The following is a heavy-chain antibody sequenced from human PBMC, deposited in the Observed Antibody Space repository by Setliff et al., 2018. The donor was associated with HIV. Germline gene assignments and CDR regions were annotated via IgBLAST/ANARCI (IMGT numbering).Heavy chain of an antibody. J-gene: IGHJ5*02. Sequence: NPSETLSLTCAVYGGSFSGYYWRWIRQPPGKGLEWIGYIHNSGTPHYNPAFESRLILSLDMSNNRFSLNLASVTAADTAVYYCARSNLEPTSRLFDPWGPGTLVTVSS. CDR1: GGSFSGYY. CDR2: IHNSGTP. CDR3: ARSNLEPTSRLFDP. V-gene: IGHV4-34*06. D-gene: IGHD1-20*01.